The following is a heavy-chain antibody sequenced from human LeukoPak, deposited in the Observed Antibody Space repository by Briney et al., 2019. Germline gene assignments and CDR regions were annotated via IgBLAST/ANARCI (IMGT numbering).Heavy chain of an antibody. CDR3: TRFGDYGEY. V-gene: IGHV3-30*02. Sequence: PGGSLRLSCAASGFTFSNFGMHWVRQAPGKGLEWVAFIRFDGTSKFYADSVKARFTISRDNSQNTVYLQMNSLRAEDSALYYCTRFGDYGEYWGQGTLVTVSS. CDR2: IRFDGTSK. CDR1: GFTFSNFG. J-gene: IGHJ4*02. D-gene: IGHD3-10*01.